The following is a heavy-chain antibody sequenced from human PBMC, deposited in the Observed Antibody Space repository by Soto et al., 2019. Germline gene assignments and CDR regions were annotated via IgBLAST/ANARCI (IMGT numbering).Heavy chain of an antibody. CDR2: ISYDGTST. Sequence: QVQLVESGGGVVQPGRSLRLSCAASGFTFSSYGMHWVRQAAGKGLEWVAVISYDGTSTDFADSVKGRFTISRDNSKNTLHLEMNSLRAEDTAVYYCAKDLGGGWIPDYFDHWGQGTLVTVSS. CDR1: GFTFSSYG. CDR3: AKDLGGGWIPDYFDH. D-gene: IGHD3-16*01. J-gene: IGHJ4*02. V-gene: IGHV3-30*18.